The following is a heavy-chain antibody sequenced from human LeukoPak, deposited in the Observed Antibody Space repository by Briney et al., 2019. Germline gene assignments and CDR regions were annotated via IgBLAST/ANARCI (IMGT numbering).Heavy chain of an antibody. CDR2: IIPILGTA. CDR1: GGTFSSYA. Sequence: SVKVSCKASGGTFSSYAISWVRQAPGQGLEWMGGIIPILGTANYAQKFQGRVTITTDESTSTAYMELSSLRSEDTAVYYCAMSYYYDSSGYWIGAFDIWGQGTMVTVSS. J-gene: IGHJ3*02. D-gene: IGHD3-22*01. CDR3: AMSYYYDSSGYWIGAFDI. V-gene: IGHV1-69*05.